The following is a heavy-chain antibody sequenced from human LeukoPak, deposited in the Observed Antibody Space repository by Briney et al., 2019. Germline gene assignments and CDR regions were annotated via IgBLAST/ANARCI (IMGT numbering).Heavy chain of an antibody. Sequence: SETLSLTCAVYGGSFSGYYWSWIRQPAGKGLEWIGRIYASGSTNYNSSLKSRVTISVDKSKSQFSLKLSSVTAADTAVYYCARDRGGGDSFDYWGQGTLVTVSS. J-gene: IGHJ4*02. V-gene: IGHV4-4*07. D-gene: IGHD2-21*02. CDR1: GGSFSGYY. CDR3: ARDRGGGDSFDY. CDR2: IYASGST.